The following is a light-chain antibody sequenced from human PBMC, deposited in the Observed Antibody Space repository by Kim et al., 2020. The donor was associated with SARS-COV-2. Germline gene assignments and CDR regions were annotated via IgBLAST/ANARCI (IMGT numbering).Light chain of an antibody. CDR3: QAWDSSTWM. J-gene: IGLJ3*02. CDR1: KLGDKY. V-gene: IGLV3-1*01. CDR2: QDS. Sequence: SYELTQPPSVSVSPGQTASITCSGDKLGDKYACWYQQKPGQSPVLVIYQDSKRPSGIPERFSGSNSGNTATLTISGTQAMDEADYYCQAWDSSTWMFGGGNQLT.